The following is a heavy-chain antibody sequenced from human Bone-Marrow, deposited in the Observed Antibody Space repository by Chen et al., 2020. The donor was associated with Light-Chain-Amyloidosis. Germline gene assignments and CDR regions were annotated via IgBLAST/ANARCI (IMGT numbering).Heavy chain of an antibody. V-gene: IGHV4-34*01. CDR2: VNHRGTT. J-gene: IGHJ4*02. CDR1: GGSFSGYY. Sequence: QVQLXQWGXXXXXPSETLSLTCAVYGGSFSGYYWNWIRQTPGKGLEWIGEVNHRGTTNYNPSLKSRVTMSVDTSSNQXSXXXXXXXXXXXXXXXXXXXXXPYXXXXSCTNFDFWGQGTLVSVSS. D-gene: IGHD2-8*01. CDR3: XXXXXPYXXXXSCTNFDF.